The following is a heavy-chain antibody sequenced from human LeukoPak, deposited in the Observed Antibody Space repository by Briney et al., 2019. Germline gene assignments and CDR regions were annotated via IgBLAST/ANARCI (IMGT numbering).Heavy chain of an antibody. J-gene: IGHJ3*02. D-gene: IGHD1-26*01. CDR3: ARDKRVQAGAKAFDI. CDR1: GGSISSGGYY. V-gene: IGHV4-30-2*01. Sequence: PSETLSLTCTVSGGSISSGGYYWSWIRQPPGKGLEWIGYIYHSGSTYYNPSLKSRVTISVDRSKNQFSLKLSSVTAADTAVYYCARDKRVQAGAKAFDIWGQGTMVTVSS. CDR2: IYHSGST.